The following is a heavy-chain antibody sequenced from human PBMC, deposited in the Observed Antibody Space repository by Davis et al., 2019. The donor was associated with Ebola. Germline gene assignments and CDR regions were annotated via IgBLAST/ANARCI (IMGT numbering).Heavy chain of an antibody. CDR3: ARQRGVYDYSWGTYRRLYYFDY. V-gene: IGHV3-11*01. D-gene: IGHD3-16*02. CDR1: GFMFGDHY. J-gene: IGHJ4*02. Sequence: GGSLRLFCATSGFMFGDHYMSWVRQAPGRGLEWIAYITSTGQTKYYADSVKGRFIISRDDAKSSVSLQMDGLRAEDAAVYYCARQRGVYDYSWGTYRRLYYFDYWGQGALVTVSS. CDR2: ITSTGQTK.